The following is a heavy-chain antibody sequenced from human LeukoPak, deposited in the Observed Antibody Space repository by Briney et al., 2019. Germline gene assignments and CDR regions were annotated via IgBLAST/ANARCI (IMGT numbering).Heavy chain of an antibody. V-gene: IGHV3-48*04. CDR2: IINSGSTI. CDR1: GFTFSSYS. D-gene: IGHD2-15*01. Sequence: PGGSLRLSCAASGFTFSSYSMNWVRQAPGKGLEWVSYIINSGSTIYYADSVKGRFTISRDNAKNSLYLQMNSLRAEDTAVYYCARWGGGCNYFDYWGQGTLVTVSS. J-gene: IGHJ4*02. CDR3: ARWGGGCNYFDY.